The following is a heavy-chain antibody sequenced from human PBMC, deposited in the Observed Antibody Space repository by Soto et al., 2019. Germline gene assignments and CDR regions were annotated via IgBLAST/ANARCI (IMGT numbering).Heavy chain of an antibody. V-gene: IGHV3-30*18. CDR2: ISYDGSNK. CDR1: EFTFSSYG. CDR3: AKGSYGS. J-gene: IGHJ5*02. D-gene: IGHD5-18*01. Sequence: QVQLVESGGGVVQPGRSLRLSCAASEFTFSSYGMHWVRQAPGKGLEWVAVISYDGSNKYYADSVKGRFTISRDNSKNTLYLQMNSLRAEDTAVYYCAKGSYGSWGQGTLVTVSS.